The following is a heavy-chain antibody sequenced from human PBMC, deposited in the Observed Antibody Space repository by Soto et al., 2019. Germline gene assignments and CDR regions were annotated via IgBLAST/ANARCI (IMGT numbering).Heavy chain of an antibody. CDR3: ARVDSSSWRYYYYGMDV. D-gene: IGHD6-13*01. J-gene: IGHJ6*02. V-gene: IGHV4-39*01. CDR2: IYYSGST. Sequence: SETLSLTCTVSGGSISSSSYYWGWIRQPPGKGLEWIGSIYYSGSTYYNPSLKSRVTISVDTSKNQFSLKLSSVTAADTAVYYCARVDSSSWRYYYYGMDVWGQGTTVTVSS. CDR1: GGSISSSSYY.